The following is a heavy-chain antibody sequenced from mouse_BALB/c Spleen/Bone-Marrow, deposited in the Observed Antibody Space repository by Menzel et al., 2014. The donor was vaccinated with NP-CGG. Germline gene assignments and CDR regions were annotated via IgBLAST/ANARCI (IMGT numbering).Heavy chain of an antibody. CDR2: IYPSDSYT. D-gene: IGHD1-1*01. CDR3: TRTTEGFDY. J-gene: IGHJ2*01. CDR1: GYTFTSYW. V-gene: IGHV1-69*02. Sequence: VQLQQSEAELVRPGASVKLSCKASGYTFTSYWINWVKQRPGQGLEWIGNIYPSDSYTNYNQKFKDKAALTVDKSSSTAYMQLSSPTSEDSAVYYCTRTTEGFDYWGQGTTLTVSS.